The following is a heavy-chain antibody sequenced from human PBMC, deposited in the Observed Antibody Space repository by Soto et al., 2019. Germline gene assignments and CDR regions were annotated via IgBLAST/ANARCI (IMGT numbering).Heavy chain of an antibody. V-gene: IGHV4-31*03. J-gene: IGHJ6*02. CDR1: GGSISSGGYN. CDR3: ARYNGNYAYYYYGMDV. Sequence: QVQLQESGPGLVKPSQTLSLTCTVSGGSISSGGYNWSWIRQHPGRGLEWIGYIYYSGSTYYNPSLKSRVTISVDTSKNQFSLKLSSVTAADTAVYYCARYNGNYAYYYYGMDVWGQGTTVTVSS. D-gene: IGHD4-4*01. CDR2: IYYSGST.